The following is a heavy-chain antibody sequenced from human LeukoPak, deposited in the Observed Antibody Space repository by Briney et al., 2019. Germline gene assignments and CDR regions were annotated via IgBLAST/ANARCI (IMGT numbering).Heavy chain of an antibody. CDR3: ARDEGSGNYYTDQ. CDR2: ISVSGGNI. D-gene: IGHD3-10*01. J-gene: IGHJ4*02. Sequence: GGSLRLSCAASGFSLSSYDMNWVRQAPGKGLEWVSYISVSGGNIYYADYAKGPFTISRDNAKRSLYLQMNSLRDEDTAVYYCARDEGSGNYYTDQWGQGTLVTVP. V-gene: IGHV3-48*03. CDR1: GFSLSSYD.